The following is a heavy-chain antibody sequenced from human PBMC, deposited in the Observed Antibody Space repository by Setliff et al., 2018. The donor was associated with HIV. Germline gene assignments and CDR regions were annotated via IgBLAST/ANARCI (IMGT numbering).Heavy chain of an antibody. Sequence: GSLRLSCAASGLTVRSFWMHWVRQAPGKGLEWVSYISSRGRTIYYADSAKGRFTISRDNAKNSLYLQMNSLRADDTAIYYCASSRPPDDSSGFLDHWGQGTLVTVSS. CDR2: ISSRGRTI. D-gene: IGHD3-22*01. CDR1: GLTVRSFW. CDR3: ASSRPPDDSSGFLDH. V-gene: IGHV3-48*04. J-gene: IGHJ4*02.